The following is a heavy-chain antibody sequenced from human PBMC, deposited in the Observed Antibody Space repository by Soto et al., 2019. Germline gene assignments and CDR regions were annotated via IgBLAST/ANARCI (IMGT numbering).Heavy chain of an antibody. J-gene: IGHJ4*02. V-gene: IGHV4-59*01. CDR1: GGSISNYY. CDR2: IYDSGST. CDR3: AAAPRY. Sequence: SETLSLTCTVSGGSISNYYWSWVRQPPGKGLEWIGYIYDSGSTIYYPSLKSRVTISVDTSKNQFSLRLTSVTAADTAVYYCAAAPRYWGQG. D-gene: IGHD2-15*01.